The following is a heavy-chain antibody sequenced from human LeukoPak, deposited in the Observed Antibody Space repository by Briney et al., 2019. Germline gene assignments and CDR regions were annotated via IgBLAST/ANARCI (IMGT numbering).Heavy chain of an antibody. D-gene: IGHD6-6*01. Sequence: GGSLRLSCAASGFTVSSNYMSWVRQAPGKGLEWVSVIYSGGSTYYADSVKGRFTISRDNSKNTLYLQMNSLRAEDTAVYYCAKAGGSSSSHYYYYMDVWGKGTTVTVSS. CDR2: IYSGGST. V-gene: IGHV3-53*05. CDR1: GFTVSSNY. J-gene: IGHJ6*03. CDR3: AKAGGSSSSHYYYYMDV.